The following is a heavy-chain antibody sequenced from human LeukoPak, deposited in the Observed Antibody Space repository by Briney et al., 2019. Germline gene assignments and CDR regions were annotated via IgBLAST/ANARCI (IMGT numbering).Heavy chain of an antibody. D-gene: IGHD5-18*01. CDR2: FDPEDGET. Sequence: ASVKVSCKVSGYTLTELSMHWVRQAPGKGLEWMGGFDPEDGETIYAQKFQGRVIMTRDTSTSTVYMELSSLRSEDTAVYYCARGGRNTAMDAFDYWGQGTLVTVSS. CDR1: GYTLTELS. V-gene: IGHV1-24*01. CDR3: ARGGRNTAMDAFDY. J-gene: IGHJ4*02.